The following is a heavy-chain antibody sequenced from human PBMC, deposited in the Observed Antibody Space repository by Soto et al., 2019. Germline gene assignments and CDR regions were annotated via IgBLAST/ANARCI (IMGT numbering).Heavy chain of an antibody. CDR3: ARSVFP. V-gene: IGHV4-31*03. Sequence: QVQLQESGPGLVKPSQTLSLTCTVSGGSISSGGYYWSWIRHYPGKGLEWIGYIYYSGSPYYNPSLKRRVTLSVDTPKNHFSLKLSPVTAADTAVYYCARSVFPWRQGTLVTVSS. J-gene: IGHJ5*02. CDR1: GGSISSGGYY. CDR2: IYYSGSP.